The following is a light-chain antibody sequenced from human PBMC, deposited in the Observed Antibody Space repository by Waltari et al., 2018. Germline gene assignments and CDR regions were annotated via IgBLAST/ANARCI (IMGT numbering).Light chain of an antibody. CDR1: QSVNRF. CDR2: GAF. J-gene: IGKJ1*01. V-gene: IGKV3-20*01. Sequence: EIMLTQSPGTLSLSPGERGTLSCKASQSVNRFLAWYQQKPGQAPRLLINGAFTRATGIPDRLSGSGSETDFSLTVSRLEHEDFAVYYCEKYARLPATFGQGTKVEIK. CDR3: EKYARLPAT.